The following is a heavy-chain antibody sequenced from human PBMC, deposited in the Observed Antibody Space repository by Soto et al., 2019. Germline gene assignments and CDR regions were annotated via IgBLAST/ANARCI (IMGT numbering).Heavy chain of an antibody. Sequence: QVHLVESGGGVVQPGRSLRLSCAVSGLTFSSADMHWIRQAPGKGLEWVAFLSYDEINEYYADSARGRFTISRDNSKNTLYLQVNSLRTEETAVYYCAKEGIVARRDGALDIWGQGTMVTVTS. CDR1: GLTFSSAD. CDR3: AKEGIVARRDGALDI. CDR2: LSYDEINE. J-gene: IGHJ3*02. D-gene: IGHD3-22*01. V-gene: IGHV3-30*18.